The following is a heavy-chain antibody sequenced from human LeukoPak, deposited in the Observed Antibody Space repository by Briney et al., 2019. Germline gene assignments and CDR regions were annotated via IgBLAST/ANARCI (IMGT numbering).Heavy chain of an antibody. CDR3: ARGWMMSGFDY. J-gene: IGHJ4*02. CDR2: TNYKSKWYN. CDR1: GDSVSSSSAA. Sequence: SQTLSLTCAISGDSVSSSSAAWNWIRQSPSGGLEWLGRTNYKSKWYNDYAVYVKSRMAINPDTSKNQFSLHLNSVTPEDTAVYYCARGWMMSGFDYWGQGTLVTVSS. V-gene: IGHV6-1*01. D-gene: IGHD2-2*03.